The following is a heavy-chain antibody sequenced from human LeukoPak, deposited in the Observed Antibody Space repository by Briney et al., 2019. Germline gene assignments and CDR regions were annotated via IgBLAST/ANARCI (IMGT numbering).Heavy chain of an antibody. J-gene: IGHJ6*03. CDR1: GGSFSGYY. Sequence: PSETLSLTCAVYGGSFSGYYWSWIRQPPGKGLEWIGEINHSGSTNYNPSLKSRVTISVDTSKNQFSLKLSSVTAADTAVYYCARVVSDWSGYYSSPPLYYYYYYMDVWGKGTTVTVSS. CDR2: INHSGST. V-gene: IGHV4-34*01. D-gene: IGHD3-3*01. CDR3: ARVVSDWSGYYSSPPLYYYYYYMDV.